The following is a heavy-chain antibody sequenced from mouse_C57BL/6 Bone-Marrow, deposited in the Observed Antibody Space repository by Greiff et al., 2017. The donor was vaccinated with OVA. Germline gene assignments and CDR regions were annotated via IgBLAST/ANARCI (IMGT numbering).Heavy chain of an antibody. CDR2: IDPDNGDT. V-gene: IGHV14-4*01. CDR1: GFNIKDDY. CDR3: TTDYYGSSGAMDY. D-gene: IGHD1-1*01. J-gene: IGHJ4*01. Sequence: VQLQQSGAELVRPGASVKLSCTASGFNIKDDYMHWVKQRPEQGLEWIGRIDPDNGDTEYASKFQGKATITADTASNTAYLQRSSLTSEDTAVYYCTTDYYGSSGAMDYCGQGTSATV.